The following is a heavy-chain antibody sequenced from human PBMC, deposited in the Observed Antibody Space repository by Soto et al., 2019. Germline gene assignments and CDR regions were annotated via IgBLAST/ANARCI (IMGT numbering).Heavy chain of an antibody. CDR2: ISWDDGK. V-gene: IGHV2-5*02. Sequence: QITLKESGPTLVKPTQTLTLTCTFSGFSLSTNGVRVGWLRQPPGMALEWLAIISWDDGKRYRPSLRNRLTLTTDTAKNQVVLTMTNMDPVDTATYFCAHRRAWSGDWHDGFDPWGQGMVVTLPS. CDR1: GFSLSTNGVR. CDR3: AHRRAWSGDWHDGFDP. J-gene: IGHJ5*02. D-gene: IGHD2-21*02.